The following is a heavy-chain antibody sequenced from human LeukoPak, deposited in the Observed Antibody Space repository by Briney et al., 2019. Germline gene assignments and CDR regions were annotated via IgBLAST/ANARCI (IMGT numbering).Heavy chain of an antibody. V-gene: IGHV3-48*01. CDR1: GFSFSLYS. D-gene: IGHD2/OR15-2a*01. CDR3: AAISYLAFDI. CDR2: ISNTSAM. J-gene: IGHJ3*02. Sequence: GESLRLSCVASGFSFSLYSMKWVRQAPGKGLEWVSYISNTSAMYYADSVRGRFTISRDNAKNSLFLQMNSLRVEDTGVYYCAAISYLAFDIWGQGTVVTVSS.